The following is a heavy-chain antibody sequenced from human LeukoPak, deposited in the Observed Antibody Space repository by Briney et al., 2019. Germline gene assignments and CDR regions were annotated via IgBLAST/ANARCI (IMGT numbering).Heavy chain of an antibody. J-gene: IGHJ4*02. CDR2: ISSSGSTI. V-gene: IGHV3-48*04. D-gene: IGHD6-13*01. Sequence: PGGSLRLSCTASGFPFSSYAMSWFRQTPGKGLEWVSYISSSGSTIYYADSVKGRFTISRDNAKKSLYLQMNRLRADDTAVYHCARVRSAAAGPLGYWGQGTLVTVSS. CDR1: GFPFSSYA. CDR3: ARVRSAAAGPLGY.